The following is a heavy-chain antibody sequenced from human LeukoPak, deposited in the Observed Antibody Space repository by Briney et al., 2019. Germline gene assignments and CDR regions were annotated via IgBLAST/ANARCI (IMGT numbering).Heavy chain of an antibody. D-gene: IGHD3-10*01. V-gene: IGHV4-31*03. CDR3: ARGIMVRGVIEYNWFDP. Sequence: SETLSLTCTVSGGSISSGGYYWSWIRQHPGKGLEWIGYIYYSGSTYYNPSLKSRVTISVDTSKNQFSLKLSSVTAAGTAVYYCARGIMVRGVIEYNWFDPWGQGTLVTVSS. CDR1: GGSISSGGYY. J-gene: IGHJ5*02. CDR2: IYYSGST.